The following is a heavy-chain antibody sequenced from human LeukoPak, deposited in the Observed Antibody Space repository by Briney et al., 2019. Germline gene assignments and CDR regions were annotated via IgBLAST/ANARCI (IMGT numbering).Heavy chain of an antibody. V-gene: IGHV3-30*18. CDR2: ISYDGSNK. J-gene: IGHJ4*02. D-gene: IGHD6-13*01. Sequence: GGSLRLSFAASGFTFSSYGMHWVRQAPGKGLEWVAVISYDGSNKYYADSVKGRFTISRDNSKNTLYLQMNSLRAEDTAVYYCAKDTLYSSSWYGAYFDYWGQGTLVTVSS. CDR3: AKDTLYSSSWYGAYFDY. CDR1: GFTFSSYG.